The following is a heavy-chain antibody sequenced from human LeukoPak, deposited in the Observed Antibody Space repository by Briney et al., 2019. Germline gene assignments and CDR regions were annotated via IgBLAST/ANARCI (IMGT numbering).Heavy chain of an antibody. CDR1: GFTFSSYA. CDR2: ISYDGSNK. CDR3: ARVRDTIFGGFDY. J-gene: IGHJ4*02. Sequence: QPGGSLRLSCAASGFTFSSYAMHWVRQAPGKGLEWVALISYDGSNKYYADSVKGRFTISRDNSKNTLYLQMNSLRAEDTAVYYCARVRDTIFGGFDYWGQGTLVTVSS. V-gene: IGHV3-30-3*01. D-gene: IGHD3-3*01.